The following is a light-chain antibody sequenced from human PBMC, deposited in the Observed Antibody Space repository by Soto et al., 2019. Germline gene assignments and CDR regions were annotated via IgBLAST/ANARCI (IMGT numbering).Light chain of an antibody. Sequence: EGVWTQSAGALSLSPGERATLSCRASQSFSSSYLAWYQHKPGQAPRLLIYGASSRATGITDRFSGSGSGTDFTLTISRLEPEDFAVYYCQQYGSSPHTFGQGTKLEIK. J-gene: IGKJ2*01. CDR3: QQYGSSPHT. CDR2: GAS. V-gene: IGKV3-20*01. CDR1: QSFSSSY.